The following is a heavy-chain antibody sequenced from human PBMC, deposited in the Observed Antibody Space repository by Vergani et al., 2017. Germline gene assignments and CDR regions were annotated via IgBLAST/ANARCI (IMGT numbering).Heavy chain of an antibody. D-gene: IGHD3-10*01. Sequence: QVQLVESGGGVVQPGRSLRLSCAASGFTFSSYAMHWVRQAPGKGLEWVAVISYDGSNKYYADSVKGRFTISRENAKNSLYLQMNSLRAGDTAVYYCARVRWGGFGVDYWGQGTLVTVSS. CDR2: ISYDGSNK. J-gene: IGHJ4*02. CDR3: ARVRWGGFGVDY. CDR1: GFTFSSYA. V-gene: IGHV3-30*14.